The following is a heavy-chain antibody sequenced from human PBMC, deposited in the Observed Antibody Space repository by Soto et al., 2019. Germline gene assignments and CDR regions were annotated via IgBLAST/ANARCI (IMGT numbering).Heavy chain of an antibody. CDR2: ISGSGGST. J-gene: IGHJ6*02. Sequence: EVQLLESGGGLVQPGGSLRLSCAASGFTFSSYAMSWVRQAPGQGLEWVSAISGSGGSTYYADSVKGRFTISRDNSKNTLYLQMNSLRAEDTAVYYCATGRGLYYYYGMDVWGQGTTVTVSS. V-gene: IGHV3-23*01. CDR3: ATGRGLYYYYGMDV. D-gene: IGHD3-10*01. CDR1: GFTFSSYA.